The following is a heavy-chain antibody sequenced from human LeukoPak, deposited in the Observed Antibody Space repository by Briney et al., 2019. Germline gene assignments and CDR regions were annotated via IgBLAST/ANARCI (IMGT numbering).Heavy chain of an antibody. D-gene: IGHD3-22*01. CDR2: VCASGGST. V-gene: IGHV3-23*01. CDR3: SSGPDRGPSDY. Sequence: GGSLRLSCAVSGFTFSTYVMRWVRQAPGKGLEWVSSVCASGGSTYYADSVKGRFTISRDNSKNTLYLQMDSLRVDDTAVYFCSSGPDRGPSDYWGQGTLVTVSS. CDR1: GFTFSTYV. J-gene: IGHJ4*02.